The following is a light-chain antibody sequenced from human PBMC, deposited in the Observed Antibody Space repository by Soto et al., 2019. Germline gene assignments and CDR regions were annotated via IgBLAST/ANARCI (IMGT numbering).Light chain of an antibody. CDR2: ASS. CDR1: QDILSW. J-gene: IGKJ3*01. V-gene: IGKV1-12*01. Sequence: DIQMTQSPSSVSASVGDTVTITCRASQDILSWLAWYQQKPGEAPRLLIYASSNLQCGVPSRFSGSRSGTDFTITISSLQPEDFATYYCQQANTFPIPFGPGTRLDIK. CDR3: QQANTFPIP.